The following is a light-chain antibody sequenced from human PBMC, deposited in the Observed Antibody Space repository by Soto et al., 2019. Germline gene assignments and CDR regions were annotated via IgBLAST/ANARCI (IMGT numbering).Light chain of an antibody. Sequence: DIVVTPSPGTLSLSPGERATLSCRSSQSVSSNYLAWYQQKPDQAPRLVIYDVSGRATGIPGRFSGSGSGTDFTLTISRLEPEYFAVYYCQQYRSSPTFGQGTKVEIK. CDR2: DVS. CDR3: QQYRSSPT. V-gene: IGKV3-20*01. CDR1: QSVSSNY. J-gene: IGKJ1*01.